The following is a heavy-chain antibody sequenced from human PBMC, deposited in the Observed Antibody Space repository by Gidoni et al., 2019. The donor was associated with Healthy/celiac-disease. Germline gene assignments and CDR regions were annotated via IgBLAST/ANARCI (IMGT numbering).Heavy chain of an antibody. Sequence: QVQLVQSGAEVKKPGASVKVSCKASGYTFTSYGISWVRQAPGHGREWMGWLSAYNGNTNYAQKLQGRVTMTTATSTSTAYMELRSLRSDDTAVYYCARETRITMVRGAAYGMDVWGQGTTVTVSS. CDR3: ARETRITMVRGAAYGMDV. V-gene: IGHV1-18*01. J-gene: IGHJ6*02. D-gene: IGHD3-10*01. CDR2: LSAYNGNT. CDR1: GYTFTSYG.